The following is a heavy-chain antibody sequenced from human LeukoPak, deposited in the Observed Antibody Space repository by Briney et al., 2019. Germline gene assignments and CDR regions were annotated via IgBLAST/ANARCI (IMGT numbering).Heavy chain of an antibody. V-gene: IGHV1-24*01. CDR1: GYTLTELS. Sequence: ASVKVSCKVSGYTLTELSMHWVRPAPGKGLEWMGGFDPEDGETIYAQKFQGRVTMTEDTSTDTAYMELSSLRSEDTAVYYCATLDILTGYSLDYWGQGTLVTVSS. CDR2: FDPEDGET. CDR3: ATLDILTGYSLDY. D-gene: IGHD3-9*01. J-gene: IGHJ4*02.